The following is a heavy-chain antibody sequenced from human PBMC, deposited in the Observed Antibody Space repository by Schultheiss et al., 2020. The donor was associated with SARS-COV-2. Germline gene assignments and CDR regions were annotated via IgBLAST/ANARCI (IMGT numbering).Heavy chain of an antibody. CDR1: GFTFSSYS. V-gene: IGHV3-48*01. CDR2: ISSSSSTI. D-gene: IGHD6-19*01. CDR3: ARGSSGWYEDFDY. Sequence: GGSLRLSCAASGFTFSSYSMNWVRQAPGKGLEWVSYISSSSSTIYYADSVKGRFTISRDNAKNSLYLQMNSLRAEDTAVYYCARGSSGWYEDFDYWGQGTLVTVSS. J-gene: IGHJ4*02.